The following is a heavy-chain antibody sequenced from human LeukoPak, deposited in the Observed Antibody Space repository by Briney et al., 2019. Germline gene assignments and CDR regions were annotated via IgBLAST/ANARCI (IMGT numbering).Heavy chain of an antibody. CDR1: GYTFTSYG. J-gene: IGHJ5*02. CDR2: ISAYNGNT. CDR3: ARCGGPRERPPLIWVDP. Sequence: GASVKVSCKASGYTFTSYGISWVRQAPGQGLEWMGWISAYNGNTNYAQRLQGRVTMTTETSTSTAYTELRSLRSDDTAVYCCARCGGPRERPPLIWVDPWQKGTLVSVSS. D-gene: IGHD1-1*01. V-gene: IGHV1-18*01.